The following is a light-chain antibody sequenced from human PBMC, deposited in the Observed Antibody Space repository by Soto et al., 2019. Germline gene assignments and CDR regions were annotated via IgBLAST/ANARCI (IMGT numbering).Light chain of an antibody. J-gene: IGKJ3*01. CDR3: QQYNRWPFT. CDR2: GAS. Sequence: EMVVTQSAVTLSVSTGESATLSCRASQSVISNLAWYQQKHGQAPRLLIYGASTRATGIPDRFSGSGSGTEFTLTISSLQSGDFAVYYCQQYNRWPFTFGPGTKVDIK. V-gene: IGKV3-15*01. CDR1: QSVISN.